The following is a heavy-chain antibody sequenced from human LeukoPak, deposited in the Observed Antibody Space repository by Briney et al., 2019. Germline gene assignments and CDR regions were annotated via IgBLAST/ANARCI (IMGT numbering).Heavy chain of an antibody. CDR2: IYSGGST. Sequence: PGGSLRLSCAASGFTVSSNYMSWVRQAPGKGLGWVSVIYSGGSTYYADSVKGRFTIPRHNSKNTLYLQMNSLRAEDTAVYYCARDTSSDGMDVWGQGTTVTVSS. D-gene: IGHD2-2*01. J-gene: IGHJ6*02. CDR1: GFTVSSNY. CDR3: ARDTSSDGMDV. V-gene: IGHV3-53*04.